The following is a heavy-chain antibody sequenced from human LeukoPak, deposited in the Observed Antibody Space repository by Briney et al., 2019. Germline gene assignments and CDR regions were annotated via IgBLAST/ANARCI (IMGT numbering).Heavy chain of an antibody. V-gene: IGHV3-21*01. CDR2: ISSSSSYI. D-gene: IGHD1-26*01. J-gene: IGHJ4*02. CDR1: GFTFSSYS. Sequence: GGSLRLSCAASGFTFSSYSMNWVRQAPGKGLEWVSSISSSSSYIYYADSVKGRFTISRDNAKNSLYLQMNSLRAEDTAVYYCARDSGGSYGRFGYWGQGTLVTVSS. CDR3: ARDSGGSYGRFGY.